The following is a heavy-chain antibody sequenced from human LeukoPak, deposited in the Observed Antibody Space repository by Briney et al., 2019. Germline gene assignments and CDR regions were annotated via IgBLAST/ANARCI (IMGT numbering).Heavy chain of an antibody. J-gene: IGHJ4*02. CDR3: ARDLGGSGFDY. CDR1: GFTFSNYA. CDR2: ISSSSSYI. V-gene: IGHV3-21*01. Sequence: GGSLRLSCAASGFTFSNYAMSWVRQAPGKGLEWVSSISSSSSYIYYADSVKGRFTISRDNAKNSLYLQMNSQRADDTAVYYCARDLGGSGFDYWGQGTLVTVSS. D-gene: IGHD2-15*01.